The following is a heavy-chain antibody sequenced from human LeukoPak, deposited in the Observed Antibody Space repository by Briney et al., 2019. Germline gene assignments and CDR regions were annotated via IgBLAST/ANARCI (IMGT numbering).Heavy chain of an antibody. Sequence: ASVQVSCKASGGTFSSYAISWVRQAPGQGLEWVGGIIPIFGAANYAPKFQGRVTITADESTSPAYMDLSSLGSEGTAGYYCAGGHIVVTIRGAFVLWGQGTMVTVSS. V-gene: IGHV1-69*13. D-gene: IGHD5-12*01. J-gene: IGHJ3*01. CDR2: IIPIFGAA. CDR1: GGTFSSYA. CDR3: AGGHIVVTIRGAFVL.